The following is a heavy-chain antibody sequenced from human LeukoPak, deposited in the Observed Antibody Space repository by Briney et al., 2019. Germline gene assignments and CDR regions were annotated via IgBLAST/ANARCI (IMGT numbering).Heavy chain of an antibody. CDR2: IYSGDNT. D-gene: IGHD6-19*01. CDR1: GFTVSSNY. V-gene: IGHV3-53*01. Sequence: PGGSLRLSCAASGFTVSSNYMSWARQAPGKGLEWVSLIYSGDNTYYADSVKGRFTISRDNSKNTLYLQMNSLTAEDTAVYYCATRSVAGSWSAFDYWGQGTLVTVSS. J-gene: IGHJ4*02. CDR3: ATRSVAGSWSAFDY.